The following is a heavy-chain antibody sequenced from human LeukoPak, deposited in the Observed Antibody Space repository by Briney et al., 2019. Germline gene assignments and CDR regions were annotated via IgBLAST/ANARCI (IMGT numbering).Heavy chain of an antibody. CDR2: ISYDGSNK. J-gene: IGHJ3*02. Sequence: GRSLRLSCAASGFTFSSYGMHWVRQAPGKGLEWVAVISYDGSNKYYADSVKGRFTISRDNSKNTLYLQMNSLRAEDRAVYYCAKDQGGSYFAFDIWGQGTMVTVSS. V-gene: IGHV3-30*18. D-gene: IGHD1-26*01. CDR1: GFTFSSYG. CDR3: AKDQGGSYFAFDI.